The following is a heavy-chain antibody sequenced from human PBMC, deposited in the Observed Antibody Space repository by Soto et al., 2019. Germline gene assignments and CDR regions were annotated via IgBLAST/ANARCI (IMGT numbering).Heavy chain of an antibody. V-gene: IGHV3-30*18. CDR2: ISYDGSNQ. CDR1: GFTFSSYG. D-gene: IGHD3-10*01. CDR3: AKDHHYGSGSYLRGLDYYFGMDV. J-gene: IGHJ6*02. Sequence: QVQLVEAGGGVVQPGRSLRLSCAASGFTFSSYGMHWVRQAPGKGLEWVAVISYDGSNQSYADSVKGRFTISRDKSNNTLYLQMNSLRPEDTAVYYCAKDHHYGSGSYLRGLDYYFGMDVWGQGTTVTVSS.